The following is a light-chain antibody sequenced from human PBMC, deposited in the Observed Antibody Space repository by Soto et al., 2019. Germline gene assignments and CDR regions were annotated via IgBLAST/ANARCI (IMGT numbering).Light chain of an antibody. Sequence: EIVLTQSPGTLSLSPGERATLSCRASQSVSSSYLAWYQQKPGQAPRLLIYASSNRATGIPDRFSGSASGTDFTLTISRLEPEDFAVYYCQQYGSSGTFGQGTKVDI. V-gene: IGKV3-20*01. J-gene: IGKJ1*01. CDR2: ASS. CDR1: QSVSSSY. CDR3: QQYGSSGT.